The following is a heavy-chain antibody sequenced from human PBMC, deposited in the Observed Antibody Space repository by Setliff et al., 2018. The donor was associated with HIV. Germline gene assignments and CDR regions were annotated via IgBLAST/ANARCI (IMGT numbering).Heavy chain of an antibody. D-gene: IGHD6-19*01. J-gene: IGHJ6*03. CDR3: TRGLGDQWLGSGDIDQYRYMDV. Sequence: SETLSLTCTVSGGSISSSNYYWGWIRQPPGKGLEWIGSIYYSGSTNYNPSLKSRVTISVDTSKNQFSLKLRSVTAADTAAYYCTRGLGDQWLGSGDIDQYRYMDVWGTATTVTVSS. CDR1: GGSISSSNYY. CDR2: IYYSGST. V-gene: IGHV4-39*07.